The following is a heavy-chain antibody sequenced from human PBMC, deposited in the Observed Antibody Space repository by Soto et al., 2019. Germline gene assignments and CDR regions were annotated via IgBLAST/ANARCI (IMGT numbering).Heavy chain of an antibody. J-gene: IGHJ6*02. Sequence: GASVKVSCKASGYTFTGYYMHWVRQAPGQGLEWMGWINPNSGGTNYAQKFQGWVTMTRDTSISTAYMELSRLRSDDTAVYYCARDLGVGATRGYYYYGMDVWGQGTTVTVSS. CDR3: ARDLGVGATRGYYYYGMDV. CDR1: GYTFTGYY. CDR2: INPNSGGT. V-gene: IGHV1-2*04. D-gene: IGHD1-26*01.